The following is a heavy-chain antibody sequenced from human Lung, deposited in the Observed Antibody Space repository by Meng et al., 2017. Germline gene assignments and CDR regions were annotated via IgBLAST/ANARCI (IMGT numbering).Heavy chain of an antibody. J-gene: IGHJ5*02. CDR3: VRGGQDQAYYDFWSGPFDP. V-gene: IGHV4-4*02. D-gene: IGHD3-3*01. CDR1: GGSISSRNW. CDR2: IYHSGRT. Sequence: VQLQGSGPGWGEPSGTLSLTCSFFGGSISSRNWWSWVRQSPGKGLEWIGEIYHSGRTNYNPSLESRVTISLDKSQNHFSLKVKSVTAADTAVYYCVRGGQDQAYYDFWSGPFDPWGQGTLVTVSS.